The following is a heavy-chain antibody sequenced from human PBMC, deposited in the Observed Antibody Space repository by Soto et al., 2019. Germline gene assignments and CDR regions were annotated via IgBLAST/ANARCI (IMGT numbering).Heavy chain of an antibody. Sequence: QVQLQQWGAGLLKPSETLSLTCGVYGGFFTGYYWSWVRQPPGKGLEWIGQINHGGSTKHNPSLKSRVTMSIDTSKNQFSLRLNSVTAADTAVYYCARGQLGDYWGQGIQVTVSS. CDR2: INHGGST. CDR3: ARGQLGDY. J-gene: IGHJ4*02. D-gene: IGHD1-1*01. V-gene: IGHV4-34*01. CDR1: GGFFTGYY.